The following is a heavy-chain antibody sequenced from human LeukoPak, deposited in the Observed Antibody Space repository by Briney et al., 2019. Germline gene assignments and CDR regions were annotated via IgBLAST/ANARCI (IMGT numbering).Heavy chain of an antibody. CDR3: AKDLCSGGSCYSVPYYGMDV. J-gene: IGHJ6*02. V-gene: IGHV3-23*01. D-gene: IGHD2-15*01. Sequence: PGGSLRLSCAASGFTFSNYAMSWVRQAPGKGLEWVSAITGSGGGTYYADSVKDRFTISRENSKNTLYLQVNSLRAEDTAVYYCAKDLCSGGSCYSVPYYGMDVWGQGTTVTVSS. CDR1: GFTFSNYA. CDR2: ITGSGGGT.